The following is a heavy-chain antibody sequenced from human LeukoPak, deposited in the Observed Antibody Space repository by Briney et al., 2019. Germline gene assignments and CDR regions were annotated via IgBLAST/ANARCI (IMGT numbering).Heavy chain of an antibody. D-gene: IGHD3-10*01. J-gene: IGHJ3*02. V-gene: IGHV5-51*01. CDR2: IYPGDSDT. Sequence: GASLQISCKGSGSSFTSYWIGWVRPLPGKGLEWMGIIYPGDSDTRYSPSFQGQVTISADKSISTAYLQWSSLKASDTAMYYCARPMVRGVAQDAFDIWGQGTMVTVSS. CDR3: ARPMVRGVAQDAFDI. CDR1: GSSFTSYW.